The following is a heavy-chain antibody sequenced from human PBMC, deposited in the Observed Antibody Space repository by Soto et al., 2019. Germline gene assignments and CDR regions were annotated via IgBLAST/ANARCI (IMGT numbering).Heavy chain of an antibody. D-gene: IGHD6-6*01. J-gene: IGHJ4*02. CDR2: IGTAGDT. CDR3: ARSIAHRNYFDY. Sequence: GGSLILSCAASGFTFSSYDMHWVRQATGKGLEWVSAIGTAGDTYYPGSVKGRFTISRENAKNSLYLQMNSLRAEDTAVYYCARSIAHRNYFDYWGQGTLVTVSS. V-gene: IGHV3-13*01. CDR1: GFTFSSYD.